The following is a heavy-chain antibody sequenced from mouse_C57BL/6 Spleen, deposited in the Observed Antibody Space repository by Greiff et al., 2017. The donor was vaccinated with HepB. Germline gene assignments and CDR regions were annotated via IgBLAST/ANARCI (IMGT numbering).Heavy chain of an antibody. CDR2: ISGGGGNT. V-gene: IGHV5-9*01. CDR3: ARHGNYGNYPYYYAMDY. CDR1: GFTFSSYT. J-gene: IGHJ4*01. Sequence: EVQLVESGGGLVKPGGSLKLSCAASGFTFSSYTMSWVRQTPEKRLEWVATISGGGGNTYYPDSVKGRFTISRDNAKNTLYLQMSSLRSEDTALYYCARHGNYGNYPYYYAMDYWGQGTSVTVSS. D-gene: IGHD2-1*01.